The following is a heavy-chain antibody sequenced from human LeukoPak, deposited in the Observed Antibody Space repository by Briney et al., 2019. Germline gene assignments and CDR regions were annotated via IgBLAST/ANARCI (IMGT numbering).Heavy chain of an antibody. Sequence: GRSLRLSCAASGFTFSSYGMHWVRQAPGKGLEWVAVISYDGSNKYYADSVKGRFTISRDNSKNTLYLQMNSLRAEDTAVYYCAKDPSYYYDSSGLNWGQGTLVTVSS. CDR2: ISYDGSNK. CDR1: GFTFSSYG. D-gene: IGHD3-22*01. CDR3: AKDPSYYYDSSGLN. J-gene: IGHJ4*02. V-gene: IGHV3-30*18.